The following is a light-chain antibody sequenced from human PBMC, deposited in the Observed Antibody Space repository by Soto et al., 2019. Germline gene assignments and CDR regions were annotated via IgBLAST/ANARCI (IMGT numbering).Light chain of an antibody. CDR1: QSVRSSN. J-gene: IGKJ4*01. CDR3: QQYGSSPLT. Sequence: EIVLTQSPGTLSLSPGERATLSCRASQSVRSSNLAWYQQKPGQAPRFLIYGASSRATGIPDRFSGSGSGTDFTLTISRLEPEDFAVYYCQQYGSSPLTFGGGNKVEIK. V-gene: IGKV3-20*01. CDR2: GAS.